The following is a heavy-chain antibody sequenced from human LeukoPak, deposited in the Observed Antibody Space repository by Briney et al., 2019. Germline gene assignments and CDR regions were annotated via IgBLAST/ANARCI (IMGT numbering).Heavy chain of an antibody. CDR3: ATSSGAVAGGPII. CDR2: INHSGST. Sequence: SETLSLTCAVYGGSFSGYYWSWIRQPPGKGLEWIGEINHSGSTNYNPSLKSRVTISVDTSKNQFSLKLSSVTAADTAVYYCATSSGAVAGGPIIWGQGTMVTVSS. V-gene: IGHV4-34*01. CDR1: GGSFSGYY. J-gene: IGHJ3*02. D-gene: IGHD6-19*01.